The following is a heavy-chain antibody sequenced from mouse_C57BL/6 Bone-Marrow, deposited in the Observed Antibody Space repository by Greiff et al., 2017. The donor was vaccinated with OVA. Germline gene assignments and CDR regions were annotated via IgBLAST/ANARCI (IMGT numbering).Heavy chain of an antibody. Sequence: VLLVESGPGLVAPSPCLSISCTASGFSLTSYAISWVRQPPGKGLEWLGVICTGVGTNYYSALKSRLTISTDNTKSKVFLKMNSLQTDDTARYYWARNSENKAGFAYWGQGTLVTVSA. D-gene: IGHD5-2*01. J-gene: IGHJ3*01. CDR3: ARNSENKAGFAY. CDR1: GFSLTSYA. CDR2: ICTGVGT. V-gene: IGHV2-9-1*01.